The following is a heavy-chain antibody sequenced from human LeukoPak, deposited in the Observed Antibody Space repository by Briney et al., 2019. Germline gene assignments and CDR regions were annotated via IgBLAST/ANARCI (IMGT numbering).Heavy chain of an antibody. CDR2: IYYSGST. CDR3: ARDPTAAGKGAWFDP. D-gene: IGHD6-13*01. CDR1: GGSISSSGYY. Sequence: SETLSLTCTVSGGSISSSGYYWGWIRQPPGKGLEWIGSIYYSGSTYYNPSLESRVTISVDTSKNQFSLKLSSVAAADTAVYYCARDPTAAGKGAWFDPWGQGTLVTVSS. V-gene: IGHV4-39*02. J-gene: IGHJ5*02.